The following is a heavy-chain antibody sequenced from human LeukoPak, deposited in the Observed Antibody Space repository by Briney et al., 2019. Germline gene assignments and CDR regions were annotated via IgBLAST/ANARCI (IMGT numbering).Heavy chain of an antibody. J-gene: IGHJ5*02. V-gene: IGHV1-46*01. CDR2: SNPSGDST. CDR3: ARDVKGGAAAENWFDP. CDR1: GYTFTNYY. D-gene: IGHD6-13*01. Sequence: ASVKVSCKASGYTFTNYYIHWVRQAPGHGLEWMGISNPSGDSTNYAQKFQGRVTMARDTSTSTVYMDLSSLRSEDTAVYCCARDVKGGAAAENWFDPWGQGTLVTVSS.